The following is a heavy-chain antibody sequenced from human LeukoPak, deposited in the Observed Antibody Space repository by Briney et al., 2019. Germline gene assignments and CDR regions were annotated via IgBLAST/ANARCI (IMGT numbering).Heavy chain of an antibody. Sequence: PGGSLPLTRAASGFTFSSYAMSWVRQAPGKGLEWVSTISGSGGSTYYADSVKGRFTISRDNSKNTLYLQMNSLRAEDTAEYYCVIRSGAPPPDCGQPTLVTVSS. J-gene: IGHJ4*02. D-gene: IGHD3-3*01. CDR3: VIRSGAPPPD. CDR1: GFTFSSYA. V-gene: IGHV3-23*01. CDR2: ISGSGGST.